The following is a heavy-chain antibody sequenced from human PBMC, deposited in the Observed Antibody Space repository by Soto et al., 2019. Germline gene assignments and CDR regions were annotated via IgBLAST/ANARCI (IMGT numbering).Heavy chain of an antibody. D-gene: IGHD3-9*01. CDR1: GGTFSSYA. CDR2: IIPIFGTA. J-gene: IGHJ6*02. CDR3: ARELRGYYDILTGYPSDSYYYGMDV. Sequence: GASVKVSCKASGGTFSSYAISWVRQAPGQGLEWMGGIIPIFGTANYAQKFQGRVTITADESTSTAYMELSSLRSEDTAVYYCARELRGYYDILTGYPSDSYYYGMDVWGQGTTVTV. V-gene: IGHV1-69*13.